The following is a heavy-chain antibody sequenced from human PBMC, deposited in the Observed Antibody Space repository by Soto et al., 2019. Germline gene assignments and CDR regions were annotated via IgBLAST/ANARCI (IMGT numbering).Heavy chain of an antibody. CDR2: INAGNGNT. CDR3: ARGLEYSSSSGSWYFDY. CDR1: GYTFTSYA. V-gene: IGHV1-3*01. D-gene: IGHD6-6*01. J-gene: IGHJ4*02. Sequence: ASVKVSCKASGYTFTSYAMHWVRQAPGQRLEWMGWINAGNGNTKYSQKFQGRVTITRDTSASTAYMELSSLRSEDTAVYCCARGLEYSSSSGSWYFDYWGQGTLVTVSS.